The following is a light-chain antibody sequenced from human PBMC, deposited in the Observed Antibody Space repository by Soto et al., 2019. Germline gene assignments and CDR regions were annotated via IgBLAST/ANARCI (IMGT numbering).Light chain of an antibody. V-gene: IGLV1-40*01. J-gene: IGLJ2*01. CDR1: SSNIGAGYD. Sequence: QSVLTQPPSVSGAPGQRVTISCTGSSSNIGAGYDVHWYQQLPGTAPKLLIYGNSNRPSGVPDRFSGSKSGTSASLAITGLQAEDEADYYSQSYDSSLSGPVFGGGTKVTVL. CDR3: QSYDSSLSGPV. CDR2: GNS.